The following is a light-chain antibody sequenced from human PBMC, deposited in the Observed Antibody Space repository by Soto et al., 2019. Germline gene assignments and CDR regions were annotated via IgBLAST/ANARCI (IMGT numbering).Light chain of an antibody. CDR1: QSISNW. Sequence: IQMTQSPSTLSASVGDRVTITCRASQSISNWLAWYQQKPGEAPNLLIYDASILESGVPSRFSGSGSETEFTLTISSLQPDDFATYYCQQYKSYRTFGQGTKVDI. J-gene: IGKJ1*01. CDR3: QQYKSYRT. V-gene: IGKV1-5*01. CDR2: DAS.